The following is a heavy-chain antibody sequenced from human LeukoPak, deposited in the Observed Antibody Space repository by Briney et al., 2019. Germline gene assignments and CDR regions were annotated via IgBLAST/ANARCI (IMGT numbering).Heavy chain of an antibody. CDR1: GGSISSSSYY. CDR3: ARGATGYSYGYRRDY. D-gene: IGHD5-18*01. J-gene: IGHJ4*02. CDR2: IYYSGST. Sequence: SETQSLTCTVSGGSISSSSYYWGWIRQPPGKGLEWIGSIYYSGSTYYNPSLKSRVTISVDTSKNQFSLKLSSVTAADTAVYYCARGATGYSYGYRRDYWGQGTLVTVSS. V-gene: IGHV4-39*01.